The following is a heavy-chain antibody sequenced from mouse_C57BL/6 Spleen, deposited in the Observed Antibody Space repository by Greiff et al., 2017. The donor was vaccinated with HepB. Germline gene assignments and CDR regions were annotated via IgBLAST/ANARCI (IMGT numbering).Heavy chain of an antibody. D-gene: IGHD2-4*01. V-gene: IGHV1-81*01. Sequence: QVQLQQSGAELARPGASVKLSCKASGYTFTSYGISWVKQRTGQGLEWIGEIYPRSGNTYYNEKFKGKATLTADKSSSTAYMELRSLTSEDSAVYFCARGAYDYDGGYYAMDYWGQGTSVTVSS. CDR1: GYTFTSYG. CDR2: IYPRSGNT. J-gene: IGHJ4*01. CDR3: ARGAYDYDGGYYAMDY.